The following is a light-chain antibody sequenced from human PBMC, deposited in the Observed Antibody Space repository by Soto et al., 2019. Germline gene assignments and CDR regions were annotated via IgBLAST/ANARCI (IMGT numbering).Light chain of an antibody. CDR2: GAS. V-gene: IGKV3-20*01. Sequence: ETVLTQSPGTLSLSPGEKATLSCRASPSLSSSYLAWYQQKPGQAPRLVIYGASSRAAGIPDRFSGIGSGTDFTLTISRLEPEDFEVYYCQQGGSFGGGTKVEIK. CDR1: PSLSSSY. CDR3: QQGGS. J-gene: IGKJ4*01.